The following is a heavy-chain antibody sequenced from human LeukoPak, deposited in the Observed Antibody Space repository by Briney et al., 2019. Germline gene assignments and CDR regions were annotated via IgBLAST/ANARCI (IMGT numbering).Heavy chain of an antibody. CDR3: ACLTTADAFDI. CDR1: GGSISSYY. Sequence: PSETLSLTCTVSGGSISSYYWTWIRQPPGKGLEWIGYIYDSGSTNYNPSLKSRVTISVDTSKNQFSLKLSSVTAADTAVYYCACLTTADAFDIWGQGTMVTVSS. CDR2: IYDSGST. V-gene: IGHV4-59*01. D-gene: IGHD3-22*01. J-gene: IGHJ3*02.